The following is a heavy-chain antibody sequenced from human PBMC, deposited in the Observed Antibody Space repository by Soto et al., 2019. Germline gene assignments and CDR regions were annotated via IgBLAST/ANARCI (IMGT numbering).Heavy chain of an antibody. CDR3: AKGGGKDGYFGNWFDP. V-gene: IGHV1-69*15. D-gene: IGHD5-18*01. CDR2: VIPIFGST. CDR1: GGTFSNYA. Sequence: QGQLLQSGAEVKKPGSSVKVSCKASGGTFSNYAITWVRQAPGQGLEWLGRVIPIFGSTNFAQKFPGRVKLPADESTTTVYMELSSLRSDDTAVYYCAKGGGKDGYFGNWFDPWGQGTLVTVSS. J-gene: IGHJ5*02.